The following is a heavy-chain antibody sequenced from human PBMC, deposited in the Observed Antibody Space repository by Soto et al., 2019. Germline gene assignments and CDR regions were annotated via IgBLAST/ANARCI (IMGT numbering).Heavy chain of an antibody. CDR3: ARDTKMLAPLIYMDH. Sequence: LRLSCAASGFTFNIYSMNWVRQAPVNGLEWVSSISSRSSNIDYADSVKGRFTISRDNANNSLYLQMNNLSADDTAVYYCARDTKMLAPLIYMDHWGRGTLVTVSS. V-gene: IGHV3-21*01. CDR1: GFTFNIYS. CDR2: ISSRSSNI. J-gene: IGHJ4*02. D-gene: IGHD3-22*01.